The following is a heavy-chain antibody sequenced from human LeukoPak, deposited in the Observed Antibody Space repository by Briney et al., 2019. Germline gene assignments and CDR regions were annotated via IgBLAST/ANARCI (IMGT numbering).Heavy chain of an antibody. V-gene: IGHV3-48*01. CDR3: ARVLHKRNYDSRTYYGY. D-gene: IGHD3-22*01. Sequence: PGGSLRLSCAASGFTFNSYSMNWVRQAPGKGLEWVSYINSSSTTIYYADSVKGRFTISRDNAKNSLYLQMNSLRAEDTAVYYCARVLHKRNYDSRTYYGYWGQGTLVTVSS. CDR2: INSSSTTI. J-gene: IGHJ4*02. CDR1: GFTFNSYS.